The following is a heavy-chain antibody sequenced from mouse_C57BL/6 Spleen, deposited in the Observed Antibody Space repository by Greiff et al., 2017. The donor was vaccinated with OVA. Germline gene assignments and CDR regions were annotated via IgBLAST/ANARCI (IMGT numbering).Heavy chain of an antibody. J-gene: IGHJ1*03. V-gene: IGHV6-6*01. CDR2: IRNKANNNET. CDR3: TRDYAWYFDV. Sequence: DVKLQESGGGLVQPGGSMKLSCAASGFTFSDAWMDWVRQSPEKGLEWVAEIRNKANNNETYYAESVKGRFTVSRDDTTSCVYLQMNSLRSEDTGIYYCTRDYAWYFDVWGTGTTVTVSS. CDR1: GFTFSDAW. D-gene: IGHD2-4*01.